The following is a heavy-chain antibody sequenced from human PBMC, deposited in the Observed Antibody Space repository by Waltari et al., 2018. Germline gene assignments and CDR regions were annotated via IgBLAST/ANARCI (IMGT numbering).Heavy chain of an antibody. D-gene: IGHD6-13*01. CDR3: ARETGYSSSWSSYYYGMDV. J-gene: IGHJ6*02. Sequence: QVQLVQSGAEVKKPGASVKVSCKASGYTFTSYDINWVRQATGQGLEWMGWITPNSGNTGYAQKFQGRVTMTRNTSISTAYMELSSLRSEDTAVYYCARETGYSSSWSSYYYGMDVWGQGTTVTVSS. CDR1: GYTFTSYD. CDR2: ITPNSGNT. V-gene: IGHV1-8*02.